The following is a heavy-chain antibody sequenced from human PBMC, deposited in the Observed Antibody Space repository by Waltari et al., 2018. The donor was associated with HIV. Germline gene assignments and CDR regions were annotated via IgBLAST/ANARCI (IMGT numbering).Heavy chain of an antibody. D-gene: IGHD4-17*01. CDR2: INAGNGNT. Sequence: QVQLVQSGAEVKKPGASVKVSCKASGYTFTMHWGRQAPGQRLEWMGWINAGNGNTRYSDNFQGRITITRDTSASTAYMELRSLRYEDTAVYYCAKGVVGDNYGWYFDLWGRGTLVTVSS. CDR1: GYTFT. CDR3: AKGVVGDNYGWYFDL. V-gene: IGHV1-3*01. J-gene: IGHJ2*01.